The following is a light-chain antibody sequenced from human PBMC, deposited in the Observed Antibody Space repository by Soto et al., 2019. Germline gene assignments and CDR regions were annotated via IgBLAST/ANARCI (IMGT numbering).Light chain of an antibody. J-gene: IGLJ2*01. CDR3: SSYAGSNRDVV. Sequence: QSALTQPPSASGSPGQSVTISCTGTSSDVGGYNSVSWYQQHPGKAPKLMIYDVSKRPSGVPDRFSGSKSGNTASLTVSGLQAEDDAVYYCSSYAGSNRDVVFGGGTKLTVL. V-gene: IGLV2-8*01. CDR1: SSDVGGYNS. CDR2: DVS.